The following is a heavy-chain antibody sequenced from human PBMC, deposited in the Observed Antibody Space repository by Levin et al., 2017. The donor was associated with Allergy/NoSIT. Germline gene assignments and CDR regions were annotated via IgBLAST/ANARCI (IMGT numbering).Heavy chain of an antibody. Sequence: GESLKISCAASGFTFSSYGIHWVRQAPGKGLDWVAFISNDGSYEYYADSVKGRFTTSRDKPKNTVYLQMNSLRAEDTAIYYCARDSDGWHYYLDYWGQGTLVTVSS. V-gene: IGHV3-30*03. CDR1: GFTFSSYG. D-gene: IGHD5-24*01. CDR2: ISNDGSYE. CDR3: ARDSDGWHYYLDY. J-gene: IGHJ4*02.